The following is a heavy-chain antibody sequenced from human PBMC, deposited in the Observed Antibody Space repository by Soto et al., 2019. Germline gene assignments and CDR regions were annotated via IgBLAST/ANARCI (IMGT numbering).Heavy chain of an antibody. V-gene: IGHV4-31*03. J-gene: IGHJ4*02. D-gene: IGHD5-18*01. CDR2: IYYSGST. Sequence: QVPLQESGPGLLKPSQTLSLTCTVSGGSISSEGYYWSWFRQLPGKGLEWIGDIYYSGSTFYNPSLKGRLTMSRDAYKNQFSLKLSSVTAAYTALYYCARGRGYSYGPYYFYYWGQGTLLTVSS. CDR3: ARGRGYSYGPYYFYY. CDR1: GGSISSEGYY.